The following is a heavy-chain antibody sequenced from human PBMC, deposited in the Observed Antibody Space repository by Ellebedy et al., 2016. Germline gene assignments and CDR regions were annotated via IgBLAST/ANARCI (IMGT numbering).Heavy chain of an antibody. CDR1: GGSMSHYY. V-gene: IGHV4-59*13. Sequence: SETLSLTXTVSGGSMSHYYWSWIRLAPEKGLEWIGYIYSSGSTTCNPSLKSRVTMSVDTSRNQFALKLSSVTAADTAVYFCARDHGCSGGSCSLDYWGQGTLVTVPS. CDR3: ARDHGCSGGSCSLDY. D-gene: IGHD2-15*01. J-gene: IGHJ4*02. CDR2: IYSSGST.